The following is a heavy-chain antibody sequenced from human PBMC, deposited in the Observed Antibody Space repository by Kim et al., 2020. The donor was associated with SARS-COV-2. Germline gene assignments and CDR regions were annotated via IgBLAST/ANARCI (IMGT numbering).Heavy chain of an antibody. V-gene: IGHV4-34*01. J-gene: IGHJ3*02. Sequence: LKSRVTISVDTSKIQLSLKLSSVAAADTAVYYCARPTGGDYDRRDAFDIWGQGTMVTVSS. D-gene: IGHD4-17*01. CDR3: ARPTGGDYDRRDAFDI.